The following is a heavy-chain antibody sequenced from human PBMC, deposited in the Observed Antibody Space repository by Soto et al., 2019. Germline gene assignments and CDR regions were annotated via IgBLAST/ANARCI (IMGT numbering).Heavy chain of an antibody. CDR3: ARDSPPVPTTPYSNYGMDV. V-gene: IGHV3-74*01. D-gene: IGHD1-26*01. Sequence: EVQLVESGGGLVQPGGSLRLSCAASGFTFSRYWMHWVRHAPGKGLVWVARIKSDGSSINYADSVRGRFTISRDNANNTLYLQMNNLGAADTAVYFCARDSPPVPTTPYSNYGMDVWVQGTTVTVS. CDR2: IKSDGSSI. CDR1: GFTFSRYW. J-gene: IGHJ6*02.